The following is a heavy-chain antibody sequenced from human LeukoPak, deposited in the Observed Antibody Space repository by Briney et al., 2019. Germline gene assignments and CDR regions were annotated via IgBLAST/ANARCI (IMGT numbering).Heavy chain of an antibody. J-gene: IGHJ4*02. CDR2: INWNGGST. CDR1: GFTFDDYG. V-gene: IGHV3-20*01. CDR3: ARGLSFGVAYGDY. D-gene: IGHD3-3*01. Sequence: GGSLRLSCAASGFTFDDYGMNWVRQVPGKGLEWVSGINWNGGSTGYADSVKGQFTISRDNAKNSLYLQMNSLRVEDTALYHCARGLSFGVAYGDYWGQGTLLTVSS.